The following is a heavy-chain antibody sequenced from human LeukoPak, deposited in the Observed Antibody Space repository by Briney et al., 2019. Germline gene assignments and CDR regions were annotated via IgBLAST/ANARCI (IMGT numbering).Heavy chain of an antibody. CDR2: ISSGGST. D-gene: IGHD5-12*01. CDR1: GASITRYF. V-gene: IGHV4-59*01. J-gene: IGHJ4*02. Sequence: SETLSLTCTVSGASITRYFWNWIRQPPGKELEWIGYISSGGSTNSKPSLKSRVTISIDTSKNQFFLKLTSATAADTAVYYCARGDDYKSTLFDYWGQGTLVTVSS. CDR3: ARGDDYKSTLFDY.